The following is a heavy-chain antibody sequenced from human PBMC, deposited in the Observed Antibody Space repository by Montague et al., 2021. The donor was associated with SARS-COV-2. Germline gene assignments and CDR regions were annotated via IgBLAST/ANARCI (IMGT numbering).Heavy chain of an antibody. CDR1: GGSIRSSSYY. D-gene: IGHD2-2*02. Sequence: SETLSLTCTVSGGSIRSSSYYWGWIRQAPGKGLEWIGSIYYSGSTYYNPSLKSRVTISVDTSKNQFSLKLSSVTAADTAVYYCARDPSRQPLLYPIGDYYYGMDVWGQGTTVTVSS. J-gene: IGHJ6*02. CDR3: ARDPSRQPLLYPIGDYYYGMDV. CDR2: IYYSGST. V-gene: IGHV4-39*07.